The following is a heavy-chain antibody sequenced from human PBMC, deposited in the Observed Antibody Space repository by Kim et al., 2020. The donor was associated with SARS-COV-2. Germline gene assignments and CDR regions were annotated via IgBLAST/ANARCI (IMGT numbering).Heavy chain of an antibody. V-gene: IGHV5-10-1*01. CDR3: ARHGRYYYGSGSPLGDAFDS. CDR1: GYSFTSYW. D-gene: IGHD3-10*01. Sequence: GESLKISCKGSGYSFTSYWISWVRQMPGKGLEWMGRIDPSDSYTNYSPSFQGHVTISADKSISTAYLQWSSLKASDTAMYYCARHGRYYYGSGSPLGDAFDSWGQGRMVTVSS. CDR2: IDPSDSYT. J-gene: IGHJ3*02.